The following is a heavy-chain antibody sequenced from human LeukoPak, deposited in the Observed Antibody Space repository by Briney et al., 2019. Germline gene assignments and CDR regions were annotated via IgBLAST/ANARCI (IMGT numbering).Heavy chain of an antibody. V-gene: IGHV3-15*01. J-gene: IGHJ4*02. Sequence: GGSLRLSCTTSGFTFSSYALSWVRQAPGKGLEWVGRIKSKTDGGTTDYAAPVKGRFTISRDDSKNTLYLQMNSLKTEDTAVYYCTTVPNPLLWFGEFYWGQGTLVTVSS. CDR3: TTVPNPLLWFGEFY. CDR2: IKSKTDGGTT. CDR1: GFTFSSYA. D-gene: IGHD3-10*01.